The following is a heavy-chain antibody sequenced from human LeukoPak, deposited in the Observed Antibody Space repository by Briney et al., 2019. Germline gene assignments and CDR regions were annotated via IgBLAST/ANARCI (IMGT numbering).Heavy chain of an antibody. CDR2: ISSSGSTI. V-gene: IGHV3-48*03. J-gene: IGHJ4*02. Sequence: PGGSLRLSCAASGFTFSSYEMNWVRQAPGKGLEWVSYISSSGSTIYYADSVKGRFTISRDNAKNSLYLQMNSLRAEDTAVYYCARVSRLQSFDYWDQGTLVTVSS. CDR3: ARVSRLQSFDY. D-gene: IGHD5-24*01. CDR1: GFTFSSYE.